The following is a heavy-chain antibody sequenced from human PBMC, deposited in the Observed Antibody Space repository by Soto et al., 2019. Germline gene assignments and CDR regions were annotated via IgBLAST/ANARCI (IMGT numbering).Heavy chain of an antibody. D-gene: IGHD2-15*01. J-gene: IGHJ5*02. Sequence: QVQLVQSGAEVKKPGASVKISCKASGYAFTYYPIHWVRQAPGQRLEWVGWINIGNGNTEYSQKFQGRVTITTDTSASTAYMELRSLTSEDTAVYYCAREPLCGGKCYDNYCDPWGQGTLVTVSS. CDR2: INIGNGNT. V-gene: IGHV1-3*04. CDR1: GYAFTYYP. CDR3: AREPLCGGKCYDNYCDP.